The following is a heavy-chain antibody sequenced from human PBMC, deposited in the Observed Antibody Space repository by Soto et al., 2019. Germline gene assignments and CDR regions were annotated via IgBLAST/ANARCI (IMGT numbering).Heavy chain of an antibody. Sequence: ASETLSLTCTVSGGSISSYYWSWIRQPPGKGLEWIGYIYYSGSTNYNPSLKSRVTISVDTSKNQFSLKLSSVTVADTAVYYCARDFWDITMVRGVISGWFDPWGQGTLVTVSS. D-gene: IGHD3-10*01. CDR2: IYYSGST. CDR3: ARDFWDITMVRGVISGWFDP. J-gene: IGHJ5*02. CDR1: GGSISSYY. V-gene: IGHV4-59*01.